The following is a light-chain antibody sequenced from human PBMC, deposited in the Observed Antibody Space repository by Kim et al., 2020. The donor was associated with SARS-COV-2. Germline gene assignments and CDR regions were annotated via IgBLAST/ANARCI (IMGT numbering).Light chain of an antibody. CDR2: DAS. Sequence: SPGERATLSCRASQRVPSTSLAWYQQKPGQAPKLLIYDASSRATGIPDRFSGSGSGTDFTLTISRLEPEDSAFYYCQQYGSSPLTFAGGTKVDIK. CDR3: QQYGSSPLT. V-gene: IGKV3-20*01. CDR1: QRVPSTS. J-gene: IGKJ4*01.